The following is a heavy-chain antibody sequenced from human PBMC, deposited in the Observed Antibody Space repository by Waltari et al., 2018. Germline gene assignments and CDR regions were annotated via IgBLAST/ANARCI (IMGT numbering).Heavy chain of an antibody. CDR1: ALTFSTYW. Sequence: EGQLVESGGDLVQPGGSLRLSCAASALTFSTYWMHWVRQAPGKGLVWVARNNPDGRTTTYADSVRGRFSISRDNAKNTLYLQMNSLTVEDTAVYFCARSMNYGPDYWGRGTLVTVSS. D-gene: IGHD3-10*01. J-gene: IGHJ4*02. CDR2: NNPDGRTT. V-gene: IGHV3-74*01. CDR3: ARSMNYGPDY.